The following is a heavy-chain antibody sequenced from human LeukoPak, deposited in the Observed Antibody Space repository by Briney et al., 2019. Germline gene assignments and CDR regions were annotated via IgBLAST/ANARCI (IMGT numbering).Heavy chain of an antibody. CDR2: ISGSGGST. J-gene: IGHJ5*02. D-gene: IGHD4-17*01. CDR3: AKEARSYGDYVRRGAWFDP. CDR1: GFTFSSYA. V-gene: IGHV3-23*01. Sequence: GGSLRLSCAAPGFTFSSYAMSWVRQAPGKGLEWVSAISGSGGSTYYADSVKGRFTISRDNSKNTLYLQMDSLRAEDTAVYYCAKEARSYGDYVRRGAWFDPWGQGTLVTVSS.